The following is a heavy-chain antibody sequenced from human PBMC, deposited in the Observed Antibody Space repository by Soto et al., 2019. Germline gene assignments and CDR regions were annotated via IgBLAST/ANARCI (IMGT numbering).Heavy chain of an antibody. D-gene: IGHD3-16*01. CDR2: IKQDGSEK. Sequence: GGSLRLSCAASGFTFSSYWMSWVRQAPGKGLEWVANIKQDGSEKYYVDSVKGRFTISRDNAKNSLYLQMNSLRAEDTAVYYCARYPGPTRGAAFDIWGQGTMVTVSS. J-gene: IGHJ3*02. V-gene: IGHV3-7*01. CDR3: ARYPGPTRGAAFDI. CDR1: GFTFSSYW.